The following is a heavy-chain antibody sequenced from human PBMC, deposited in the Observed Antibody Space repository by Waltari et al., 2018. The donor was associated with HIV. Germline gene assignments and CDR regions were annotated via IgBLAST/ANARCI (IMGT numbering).Heavy chain of an antibody. V-gene: IGHV1-58*02. Sequence: VSCKASGFTFTSSAMQWVRQARGQRLEWIGWIVVGSGNTNYAQKFQERVTITRDMSTSTAYMELSSLRSEDTAVYYCAAGYSYGYVSLVSYGMDVWGQGTTVTVSS. J-gene: IGHJ6*02. CDR3: AAGYSYGYVSLVSYGMDV. CDR2: IVVGSGNT. D-gene: IGHD5-18*01. CDR1: GFTFTSSA.